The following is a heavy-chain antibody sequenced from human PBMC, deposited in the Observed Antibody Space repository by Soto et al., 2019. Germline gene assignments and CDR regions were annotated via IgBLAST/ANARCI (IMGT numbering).Heavy chain of an antibody. D-gene: IGHD6-13*01. CDR3: AREGRGGSWAFDY. CDR1: GFTVSSNY. CDR2: TYSGGST. V-gene: IGHV3-53*02. Sequence: EVQLVETGGGLIQPGGSLRLSCAASGFTVSSNYMSWVRQAPGKGLEWVSGTYSGGSTYYADSVKGRFTISRDNSKNTLYLQMSSLRAEDTAVYYCAREGRGGSWAFDYWGQGTLVTVSS. J-gene: IGHJ4*02.